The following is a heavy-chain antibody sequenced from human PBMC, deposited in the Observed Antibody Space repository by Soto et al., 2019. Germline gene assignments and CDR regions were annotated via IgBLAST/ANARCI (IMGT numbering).Heavy chain of an antibody. CDR2: IGSDGTGT. Sequence: PRLSCSASGFTFSSYGMDWVRRAPEKGLEYVSGIGSDGTGTYYAASVKGRFTIARDNSKNTLYLQMSSLRAEDTALYYCVKGSALYDSSSFDYWGQGTLVTVSS. CDR1: GFTFSSYG. CDR3: VKGSALYDSSSFDY. D-gene: IGHD3-22*01. J-gene: IGHJ4*02. V-gene: IGHV3-64D*06.